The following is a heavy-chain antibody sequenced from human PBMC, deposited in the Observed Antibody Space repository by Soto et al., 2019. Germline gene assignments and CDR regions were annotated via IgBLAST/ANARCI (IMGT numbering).Heavy chain of an antibody. V-gene: IGHV3-53*04. CDR3: ARFGVDTAMSSEGWFDP. CDR1: GFTVSSNY. Sequence: EVQLVESGGGLVQPGGSLRLSCAASGFTVSSNYMSWVRQAPGKGLEWVSVIYSGGSTYYADSMKGRFTISRHNSKNTLYLQMNSLRAEDTAVYYCARFGVDTAMSSEGWFDPWGQGTLVTVSS. CDR2: IYSGGST. D-gene: IGHD5-18*01. J-gene: IGHJ5*02.